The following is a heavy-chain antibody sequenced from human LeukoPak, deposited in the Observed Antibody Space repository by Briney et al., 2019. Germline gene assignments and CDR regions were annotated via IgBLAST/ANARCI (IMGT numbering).Heavy chain of an antibody. CDR2: IKQDGSEK. Sequence: GGSLRLSCAASGFIFSSYWLSWVRQAPGKGLEWVANIKQDGSEKYYVDSVKGRFTISRDNAKNSLFLEMNSLRAEDTAVYYCARHVRFEGVDYWGQGALVTVSS. CDR3: ARHVRFEGVDY. V-gene: IGHV3-7*01. D-gene: IGHD3-3*01. J-gene: IGHJ4*02. CDR1: GFIFSSYW.